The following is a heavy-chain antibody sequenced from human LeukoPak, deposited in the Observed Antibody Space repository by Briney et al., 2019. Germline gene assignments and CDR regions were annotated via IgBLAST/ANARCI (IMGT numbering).Heavy chain of an antibody. CDR2: INPNSGGT. Sequence: ASVKVSCKASVYTFTGYYMHWVRQAPGQGLEWMGWINPNSGGTNYAQKFQGRVTMTRDTSISTAYMELSRLRSDDTAVYYYARDQRGSGGLDYWGQGNLVTVSS. D-gene: IGHD3-10*01. J-gene: IGHJ4*02. CDR3: ARDQRGSGGLDY. V-gene: IGHV1-2*02. CDR1: VYTFTGYY.